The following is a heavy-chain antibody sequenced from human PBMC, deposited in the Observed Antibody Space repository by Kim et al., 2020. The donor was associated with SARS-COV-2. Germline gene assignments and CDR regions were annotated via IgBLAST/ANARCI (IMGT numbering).Heavy chain of an antibody. V-gene: IGHV3-23*01. CDR3: AKGYDFWSGYPTGN. Sequence: DSVKGLFTISRDNSKNTLYLQTNSLRAEETAVYYCAKGYDFWSGYPTGNWGQGTLVTASS. J-gene: IGHJ4*02. D-gene: IGHD3-3*01.